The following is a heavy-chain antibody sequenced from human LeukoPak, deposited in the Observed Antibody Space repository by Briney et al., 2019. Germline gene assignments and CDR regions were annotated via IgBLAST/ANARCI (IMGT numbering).Heavy chain of an antibody. D-gene: IGHD1-1*01. V-gene: IGHV3-23*01. Sequence: PGGSLRLSCAASGFTFSSYAMSWVRQAPGKGLEWVSAISGSGGSTYYADSVRGRFTISRDKSRNTLYLQMNSLRADDTAIYYCAKRQPYYFDYWGQGTLVTVSS. J-gene: IGHJ4*02. CDR2: ISGSGGST. CDR1: GFTFSSYA. CDR3: AKRQPYYFDY.